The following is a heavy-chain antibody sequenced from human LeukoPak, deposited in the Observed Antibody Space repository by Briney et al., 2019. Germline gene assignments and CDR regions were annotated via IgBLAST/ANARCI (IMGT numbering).Heavy chain of an antibody. J-gene: IGHJ3*02. V-gene: IGHV3-30*02. CDR2: IRYGGSNK. CDR1: GFSFSSYG. Sequence: GGSLRLSCAASGFSFSSYGMHWVRQAPGKGLEWVAFIRYGGSNKYYADSVKGRSTISRDNSKNTLYLQMNSLRAEDTAVYYCAKDLGWEAVAGHAFDIWGQGTMVTVSS. D-gene: IGHD6-19*01. CDR3: AKDLGWEAVAGHAFDI.